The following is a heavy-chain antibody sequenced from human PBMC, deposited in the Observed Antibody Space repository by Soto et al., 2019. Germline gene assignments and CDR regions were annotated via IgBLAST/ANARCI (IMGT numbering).Heavy chain of an antibody. D-gene: IGHD1-26*01. CDR3: TPEGEDRVEFYGMDV. CDR1: GFTFSNAW. J-gene: IGHJ6*02. V-gene: IGHV3-15*01. Sequence: GGSLRLSCAASGFTFSNAWMSWVRQAPGKGLEWVGRIKSKTDGGTTDYAAPVKGRFTISRDDSKNTLYLQMNSLKTEDTAVYYWTPEGEDRVEFYGMDVWGQGTTVTVSS. CDR2: IKSKTDGGTT.